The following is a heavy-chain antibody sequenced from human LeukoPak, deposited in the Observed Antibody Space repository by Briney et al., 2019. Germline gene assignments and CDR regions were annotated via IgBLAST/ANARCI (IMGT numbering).Heavy chain of an antibody. Sequence: REASVKVSCKASGYTFTGYYMHWVRQAPGQGLEWMGWINPESGGTNYAQQFRGGVTMTRDTSISTAYMELTSLRSDDTAVYYCARLPVIVGSWSPIDYWGQGTRVTVSS. V-gene: IGHV1-2*02. CDR1: GYTFTGYY. CDR3: ARLPVIVGSWSPIDY. D-gene: IGHD2-21*01. CDR2: INPESGGT. J-gene: IGHJ4*02.